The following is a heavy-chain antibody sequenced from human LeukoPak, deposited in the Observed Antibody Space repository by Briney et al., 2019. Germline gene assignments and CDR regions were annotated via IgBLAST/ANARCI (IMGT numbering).Heavy chain of an antibody. CDR2: RST. D-gene: IGHD2-15*01. CDR1: YGSIGSYY. Sequence: SETLSLTCSVSYGSIGSYYWSWIQQPPGKGLEWIGYRSTNYNSSLKSRVTISVDTSKNQFSLKVSSVTAADTAVYYCARDQSGYCSGGSCYPQENWFDPWGQGTLVTVSS. CDR3: ARDQSGYCSGGSCYPQENWFDP. J-gene: IGHJ5*02. V-gene: IGHV4-59*12.